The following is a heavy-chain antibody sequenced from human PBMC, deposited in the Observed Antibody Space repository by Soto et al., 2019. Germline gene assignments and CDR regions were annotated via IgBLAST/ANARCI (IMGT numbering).Heavy chain of an antibody. CDR1: GFTFSSYG. CDR3: ARGNYDSSGYYYYGMDV. D-gene: IGHD3-22*01. Sequence: GGSLRLSCAASGFTFSSYGMHWVRQAPGKGLEWVAVISYDGSNKYYADSVKGRFTISRDNSKNTLYLQMNSLRAEDTAVYYCARGNYDSSGYYYYGMDVWGQGTMVTVSS. V-gene: IGHV3-30*03. CDR2: ISYDGSNK. J-gene: IGHJ6*02.